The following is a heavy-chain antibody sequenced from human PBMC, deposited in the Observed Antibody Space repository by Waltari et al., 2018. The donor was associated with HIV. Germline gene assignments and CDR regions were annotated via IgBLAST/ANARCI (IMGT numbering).Heavy chain of an antibody. D-gene: IGHD2-15*01. CDR3: AEGYGAFDFDY. CDR1: ANAFSGSV. Sequence: QVPLQQSPSQYKKPGTAVKISCTSSANAFSGSVINWVRQAPGQGLEWIGLIATKTGSPTYAQVFSGLLILSLDTSVTTSYLQSRALNTNYTATYYCAEGYGAFDFDYWGQGTLITVSP. CDR2: IATKTGSP. J-gene: IGHJ4*02. V-gene: IGHV7-4-1*01.